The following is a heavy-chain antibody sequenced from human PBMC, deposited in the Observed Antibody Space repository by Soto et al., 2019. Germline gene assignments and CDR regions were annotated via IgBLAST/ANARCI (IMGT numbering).Heavy chain of an antibody. CDR1: GGSVSSGSYY. CDR3: ARVVVDIVVVVAATGAWGMDV. Sequence: EALSLSCTVPGGSVSSGSYYWSWILQPPGKGLEWIGYIYYSGSTNYNPSLKSRVTISVDTSKNQFSLKLSSVTAADTAVYYCARVVVDIVVVVAATGAWGMDVWGQGTTVSVS. D-gene: IGHD2-15*01. V-gene: IGHV4-61*01. J-gene: IGHJ6*02. CDR2: IYYSGST.